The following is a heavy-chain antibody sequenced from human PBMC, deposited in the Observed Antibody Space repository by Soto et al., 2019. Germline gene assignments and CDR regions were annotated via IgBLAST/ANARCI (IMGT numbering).Heavy chain of an antibody. CDR1: GFTFSKYN. CDR2: TSYDGSDK. CDR3: ARNERGYSYGSLDY. J-gene: IGHJ4*02. Sequence: PGGSLRLSCAASGFTFSKYNFHWVRQAPGKGLEWVAVTSYDGSDKYYADSVKGRFTISRDNSKNTLYLQMNSLRAEDTAVYYCARNERGYSYGSLDYWGQGALVTVS. V-gene: IGHV3-30*04. D-gene: IGHD5-18*01.